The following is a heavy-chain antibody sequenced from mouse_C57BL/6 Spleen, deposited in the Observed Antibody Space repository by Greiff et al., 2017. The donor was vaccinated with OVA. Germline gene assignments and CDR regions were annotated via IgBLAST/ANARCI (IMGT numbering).Heavy chain of an antibody. CDR1: GYAFSSSW. Sequence: VKLQESGPELVKPGASVKISCKASGYAFSSSWMNWVKQSPGQGLEWIGDIYPGSGSTNYNEKFKSKATLTVDTSSSTAYMQLSSLTSEDSAVYDGERRGRGRSDYWGQGTTLTVSA. V-gene: IGHV1-55*01. CDR3: ERRGRGRSDY. J-gene: IGHJ2*01. D-gene: IGHD3-3*01. CDR2: IYPGSGST.